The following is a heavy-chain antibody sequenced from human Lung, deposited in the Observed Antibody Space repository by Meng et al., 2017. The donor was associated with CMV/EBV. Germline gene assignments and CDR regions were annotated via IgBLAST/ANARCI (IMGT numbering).Heavy chain of an antibody. J-gene: IGHJ4*02. CDR2: IYYSGGT. V-gene: IGHV4-39*02. CDR1: AGSISSYGSF. CDR3: VRYYGRSGHHYFDY. D-gene: IGHD3-22*01. Sequence: SETLSLXCSVSAGSISSYGSFWGWIRQPPGKGLEWIGMIYYSGGTYYNPSLKSRVIVSVDTSKKNFSLKLSSVTASDTAVYYCVRYYGRSGHHYFDYWGQGSXVTVSS.